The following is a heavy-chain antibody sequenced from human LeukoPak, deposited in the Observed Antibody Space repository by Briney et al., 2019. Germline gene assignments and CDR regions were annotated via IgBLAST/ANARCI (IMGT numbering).Heavy chain of an antibody. CDR2: ISSSSSYI. D-gene: IGHD4-11*01. CDR1: GFTFSSYS. Sequence: PGGSLRLSCAASGFTFSSYSMNWVRQAPGKGLEWVSSISSSSSYIYYADSVKGRLTISRDNAKNSLYLQMNSLRAEDTAVYYCARDLQSYSNYNYYGMDVWGQGTTVTVSS. J-gene: IGHJ6*02. V-gene: IGHV3-21*01. CDR3: ARDLQSYSNYNYYGMDV.